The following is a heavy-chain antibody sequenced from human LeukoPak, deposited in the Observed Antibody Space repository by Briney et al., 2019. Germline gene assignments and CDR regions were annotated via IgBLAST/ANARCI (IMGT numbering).Heavy chain of an antibody. J-gene: IGHJ4*02. CDR3: ARGRSYYYDSSGPLDY. CDR1: GDSVSSKSAA. CDR2: TYYRSKWYN. D-gene: IGHD3-22*01. V-gene: IGHV6-1*01. Sequence: SQTLSLTCAISGDSVSSKSAAWNWIRQSPSRGLEWLGRTYYRSKWYNDYAVSVKSRITINPDTSKNLFSLQLKFVIPEDTAVYYCARGRSYYYDSSGPLDYWGQGTLVTVSS.